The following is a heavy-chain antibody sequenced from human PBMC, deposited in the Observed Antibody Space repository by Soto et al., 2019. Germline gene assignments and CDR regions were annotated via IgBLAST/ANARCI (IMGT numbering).Heavy chain of an antibody. J-gene: IGHJ6*03. D-gene: IGHD6-13*01. CDR1: GGSISSGY. CDR3: ARHGSSSWPSIHYYYYMDV. CDR2: IYYSGST. Sequence: PSETLSLTCTVSGGSISSGYWSWLRQSPGQGLEWIGSIYYSGSTNYNPSLKSRVTISVDTSKNQFSLKLSSVTAADTAVYYCARHGSSSWPSIHYYYYMDVWGKGTTVTVSS. V-gene: IGHV4-59*08.